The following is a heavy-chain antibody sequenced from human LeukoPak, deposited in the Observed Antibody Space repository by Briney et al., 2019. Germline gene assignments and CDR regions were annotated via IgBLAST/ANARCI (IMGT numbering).Heavy chain of an antibody. D-gene: IGHD3-22*01. J-gene: IGHJ4*02. CDR1: GGSISSGGYY. Sequence: SETLSLTCTVSGGSISSGGYYWSWIRQHPGKGLEWIGYIYYSGSTYYNPSLKSRVTISVDTSKNQFSLKLSSVTAADTAVYYCAITYDSSGYWPDYFDYWGQGTLVTVSS. CDR2: IYYSGST. V-gene: IGHV4-31*03. CDR3: AITYDSSGYWPDYFDY.